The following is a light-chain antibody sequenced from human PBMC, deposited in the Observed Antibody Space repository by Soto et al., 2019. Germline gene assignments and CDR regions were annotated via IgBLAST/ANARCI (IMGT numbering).Light chain of an antibody. CDR1: QSLTSNY. CDR3: QQFVDSPPRWT. V-gene: IGKV3-20*01. CDR2: SVS. J-gene: IGKJ1*01. Sequence: EVVLTQSPGTLSLSPGERATLSCRASQSLTSNYLAWYQQKPGQAPKLLIYSVSTRATGIPDRFSGSGSGTDFTLTISVLEPGDSALYFGQQFVDSPPRWTFGQGTKVEI.